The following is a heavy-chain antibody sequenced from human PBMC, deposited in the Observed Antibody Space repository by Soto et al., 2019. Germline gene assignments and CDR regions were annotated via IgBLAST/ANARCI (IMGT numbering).Heavy chain of an antibody. D-gene: IGHD2-2*01. CDR2: IIPILGIA. J-gene: IGHJ4*02. V-gene: IGHV1-69*04. CDR1: GGTCSIYT. Sequence: ASVKVSCKASGGTCSIYTISWVLQAPGQGLEWMGRIIPILGIANYAQKFQGRVTITADKSTSTAYMELSSLRSEDTAVYYCAREEGYCSSTSCYHPPDYWGQGTLVTVSS. CDR3: AREEGYCSSTSCYHPPDY.